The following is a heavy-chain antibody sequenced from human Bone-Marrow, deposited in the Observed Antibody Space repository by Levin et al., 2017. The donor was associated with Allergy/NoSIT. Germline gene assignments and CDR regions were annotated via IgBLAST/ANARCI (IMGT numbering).Heavy chain of an antibody. D-gene: IGHD3-10*01. V-gene: IGHV3-23*01. CDR1: GFTFSSYA. CDR3: AKYEAGSGSYYNWFDP. Sequence: GGSLRLSCAASGFTFSSYAMSWVRQAPGKGLEWVSAISGSGGSTYYADSVKGRFTISRDNSKNTLYLQMNSLRAEDTAVYYCAKYEAGSGSYYNWFDPWGQGTLVTVSS. J-gene: IGHJ5*02. CDR2: ISGSGGST.